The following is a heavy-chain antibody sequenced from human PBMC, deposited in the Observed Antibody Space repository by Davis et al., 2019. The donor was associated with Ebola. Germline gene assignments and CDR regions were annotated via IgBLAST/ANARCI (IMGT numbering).Heavy chain of an antibody. CDR2: INHSGST. J-gene: IGHJ2*01. D-gene: IGHD3-22*01. CDR1: GGSFSGYY. CDR3: ARGIYESIGYYRPEWYFDL. V-gene: IGHV4-34*01. Sequence: SETLSLTCAVYGGSFSGYYWSWIRQPPGKGLEWIGEINHSGSTNYNPSLKSRVTISVDTSKNQFSLKLTSVTAAHTAVYFCARGIYESIGYYRPEWYFDLWGRGTLVTVSS.